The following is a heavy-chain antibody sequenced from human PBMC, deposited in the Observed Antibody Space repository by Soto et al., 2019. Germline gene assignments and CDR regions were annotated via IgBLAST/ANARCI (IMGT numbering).Heavy chain of an antibody. CDR1: GYTFTSYG. D-gene: IGHD3-16*02. CDR2: ISAYNGNT. J-gene: IGHJ3*02. CDR3: ARKNDYIWGSYRPNAAFDI. V-gene: IGHV1-18*01. Sequence: ASVKVSCKASGYTFTSYGISWVRQAPGQGLEWMGWISAYNGNTNYAQKLQGRVTMTTDTSTSTAYMELKSLRSDDTAVYYCARKNDYIWGSYRPNAAFDIWGQGTMVTVSS.